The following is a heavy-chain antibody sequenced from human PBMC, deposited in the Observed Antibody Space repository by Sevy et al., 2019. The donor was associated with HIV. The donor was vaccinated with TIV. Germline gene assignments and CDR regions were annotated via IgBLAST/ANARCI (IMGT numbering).Heavy chain of an antibody. V-gene: IGHV2-70*01. Sequence: LSRSGPTLVKPTQTLTLSCTVSGFSLSTSGMCVSWIRQPPGKALEWLALIDWDDDKYDSTSLKTRLTISKDTSKNQVVLTMTNMDPVDTATYYCARIHDSSGYFDYWGQGTLVTVSS. D-gene: IGHD3-22*01. J-gene: IGHJ4*02. CDR2: IDWDDDK. CDR3: ARIHDSSGYFDY. CDR1: GFSLSTSGMC.